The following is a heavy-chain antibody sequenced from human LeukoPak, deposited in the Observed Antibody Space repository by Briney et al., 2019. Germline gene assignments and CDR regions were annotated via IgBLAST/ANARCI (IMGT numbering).Heavy chain of an antibody. V-gene: IGHV3-48*04. CDR1: GFTFSTYW. J-gene: IGHJ6*04. Sequence: GGSLRLSCAASGFTFSTYWMNWVRQAPGKGLEWVSYISSSGNTIYYADSVKGRFSISRDNAKNSLFLQMDRLRAEDTAMYYCARDGVRTSVSSRRYYMDVWGTGTTVIVSS. D-gene: IGHD4-11*01. CDR2: ISSSGNTI. CDR3: ARDGVRTSVSSRRYYMDV.